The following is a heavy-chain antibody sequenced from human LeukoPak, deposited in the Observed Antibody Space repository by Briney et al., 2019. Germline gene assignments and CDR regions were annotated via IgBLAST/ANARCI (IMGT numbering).Heavy chain of an antibody. CDR1: GYTFTNYD. J-gene: IGHJ6*02. V-gene: IGHV1-8*01. CDR2: MNPNSGNT. D-gene: IGHD1-26*01. Sequence: VASVKVSCKASGYTFTNYDINWVRQATGQGLEWMGWMNPNSGNTGYAQKFQGRVTMTRNTSISTAYMELSSLRSEDTAVYYCAREVELLGGMDVWGQGTTVTVSS. CDR3: AREVELLGGMDV.